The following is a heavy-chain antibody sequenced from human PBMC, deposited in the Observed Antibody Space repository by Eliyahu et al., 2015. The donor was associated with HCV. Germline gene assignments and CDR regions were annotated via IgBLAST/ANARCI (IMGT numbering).Heavy chain of an antibody. CDR2: IRSKAYGGTT. CDR1: GFTFGXYA. Sequence: EVQLVESGGGLVKPGRSLRLSCTASGFTFGXYALSWFRQAPGKGLGWVGFIRSKAYGGTTEYAASVKGRFTISRDDSKSIAYLQMNSLKTEDTAVYYCTRSLRYGDYVNDYWGQGTLVTVSS. J-gene: IGHJ4*02. D-gene: IGHD4-17*01. CDR3: TRSLRYGDYVNDY. V-gene: IGHV3-49*05.